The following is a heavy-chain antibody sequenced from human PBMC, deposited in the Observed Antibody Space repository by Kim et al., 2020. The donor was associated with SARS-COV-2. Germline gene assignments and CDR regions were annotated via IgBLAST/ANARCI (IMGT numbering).Heavy chain of an antibody. CDR2: ISYDGSNK. J-gene: IGHJ5*02. D-gene: IGHD3-10*01. CDR3: AKEALWFGESYNWFDP. Sequence: GGSLRLSCAASGFTFSSYGMHWVRQAPGKGLEWVAVISYDGSNKYYADSVKGRFTISRDNSKNTLYLQMNSLRAEDTAVYYCAKEALWFGESYNWFDPWGQGTLVTVSS. CDR1: GFTFSSYG. V-gene: IGHV3-30*18.